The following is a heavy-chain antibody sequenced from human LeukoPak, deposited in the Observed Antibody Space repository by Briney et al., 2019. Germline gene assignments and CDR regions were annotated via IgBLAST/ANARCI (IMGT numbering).Heavy chain of an antibody. CDR2: FYSGGKT. V-gene: IGHV3-53*01. D-gene: IGHD6-19*01. J-gene: IGHJ4*02. CDR3: APAVACSRGWYADY. CDR1: GFTVSSSY. Sequence: GGSLRLSCAASGFTVSSSYMSWVRQAPGKGLEGVSVFYSGGKTYYTDSVKGRFTISRDTSKNTLYLQMNSLRAEDTAVYYCAPAVACSRGWYADYWGQGTLVTVSS.